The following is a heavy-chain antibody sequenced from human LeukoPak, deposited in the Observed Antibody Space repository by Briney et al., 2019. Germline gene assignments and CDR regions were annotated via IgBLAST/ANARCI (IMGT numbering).Heavy chain of an antibody. V-gene: IGHV4-59*01. CDR3: ARVGAPYSSSWYFSL. D-gene: IGHD6-13*01. CDR1: GGSISGYY. Sequence: SETLSLTCTVSGGSISGYYWSWIRQPPGKGLEWIGYIYYSGSTNYNPSLKSRVTISVDTSKNQFSLKLSSVTAADTAVYYCARVGAPYSSSWYFSLWGQGTLVTVSS. J-gene: IGHJ4*02. CDR2: IYYSGST.